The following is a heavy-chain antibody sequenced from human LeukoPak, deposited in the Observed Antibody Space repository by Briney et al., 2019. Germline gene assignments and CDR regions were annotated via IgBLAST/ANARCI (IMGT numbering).Heavy chain of an antibody. D-gene: IGHD6-13*01. CDR3: ARGYSSSLWVGVAFDI. Sequence: PGMSLRLSCAASGFSFSTYAMHWVRQAPGKGLDWVAMIWSDGSNQYYADSVKGRFTISRDNAKNSLYLQMNSLRAEDTAVYYCARGYSSSLWVGVAFDIWGQGTMVTVSS. CDR2: IWSDGSNQ. J-gene: IGHJ3*02. V-gene: IGHV3-33*01. CDR1: GFSFSTYA.